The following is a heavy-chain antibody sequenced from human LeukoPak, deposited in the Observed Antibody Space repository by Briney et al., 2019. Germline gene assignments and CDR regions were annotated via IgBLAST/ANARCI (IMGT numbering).Heavy chain of an antibody. J-gene: IGHJ5*02. V-gene: IGHV4-39*01. CDR3: ARQGGRQQLVANWFDP. CDR2: IYYSGST. CDR1: GGSISSSSYY. Sequence: SETLSLTCTVSGGSISSSSYYWRWIRQPPGKGLEWIGSIYYSGSTYYNPSLKSRVTISVDTSKNQFSLKLSSVTAADTAVYYCARQGGRQQLVANWFDPWGQGTLVTVSS. D-gene: IGHD6-13*01.